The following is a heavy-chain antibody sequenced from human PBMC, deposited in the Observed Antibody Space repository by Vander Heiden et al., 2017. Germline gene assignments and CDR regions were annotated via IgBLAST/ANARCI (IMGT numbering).Heavy chain of an antibody. CDR1: GFPFSSYE. CDR3: ARDYDFWSGKPRWYFDL. CDR2: ISSSGSTI. J-gene: IGHJ2*01. V-gene: IGHV3-48*03. D-gene: IGHD3-3*01. Sequence: EVQLVESGGGLVQPGGSLRLSCAASGFPFSSYEMNWVRQAPGKGLEWVSYISSSGSTIYYADSVKGRFTISRDNAKNSLYLQMNSLRAEDTAVYYCARDYDFWSGKPRWYFDLWGRGTLVTVSS.